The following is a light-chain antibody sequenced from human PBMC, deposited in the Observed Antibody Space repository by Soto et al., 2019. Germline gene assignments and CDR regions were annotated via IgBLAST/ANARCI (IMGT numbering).Light chain of an antibody. V-gene: IGKV3-11*01. CDR1: QSVSTY. Sequence: IVLTQSPATLSLSPGERATLSCRASQSVSTYLAWYQQKPGQAPRLLIYDASSRATGIPARFSGSGSGTEFTLTISSLEHEDFAVYYCQQRSNWPVTFGQGTRVEIK. CDR3: QQRSNWPVT. CDR2: DAS. J-gene: IGKJ1*01.